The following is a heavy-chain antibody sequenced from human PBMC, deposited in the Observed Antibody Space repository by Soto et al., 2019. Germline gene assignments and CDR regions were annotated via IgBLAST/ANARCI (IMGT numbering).Heavy chain of an antibody. CDR1: GGSISSAAYY. Sequence: QVQLQELGPGLVKPSQTLSLSCTVSGGSISSAAYYWSWIPQHTGKGLEWIGYISHSGSTYDTPSLKTRFIISAYTSKNQFSLNLTSVTAADTALYYCAREYTYGSNFFDCWGQGALVTVSS. D-gene: IGHD5-18*01. V-gene: IGHV4-31*03. CDR2: ISHSGST. J-gene: IGHJ4*02. CDR3: AREYTYGSNFFDC.